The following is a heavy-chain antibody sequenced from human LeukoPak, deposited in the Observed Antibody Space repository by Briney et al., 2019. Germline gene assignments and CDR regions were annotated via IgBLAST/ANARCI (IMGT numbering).Heavy chain of an antibody. V-gene: IGHV3-30*03. CDR1: RFTFSSYG. CDR2: MSSDGSNK. J-gene: IGHJ4*02. CDR3: VRGDYGDYTLFDY. D-gene: IGHD4-17*01. Sequence: PGGSLRLSYAASRFTFSSYGMHWVRQAPGRGLEWVAVMSSDGSNKYYVDSVEGRFTISRDNSKTTLYLQMNSLRAEDTAVYYCVRGDYGDYTLFDYWGQGTLVTVSS.